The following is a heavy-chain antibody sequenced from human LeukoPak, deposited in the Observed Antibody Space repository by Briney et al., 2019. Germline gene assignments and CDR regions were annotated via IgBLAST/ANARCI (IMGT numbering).Heavy chain of an antibody. CDR1: GGSISSSNW. CDR3: ARGPSPYYDFWSGYPDY. J-gene: IGHJ4*02. CDR2: IYHSGST. D-gene: IGHD3-3*01. V-gene: IGHV4-4*02. Sequence: PSGTLSLTCAVSGGSISSSNWWSWVSQPPGKGLEWIGEIYHSGSTNYNPSLKSRVTISVDKSKNQFSVKLSSVTAADTAVYYCARGPSPYYDFWSGYPDYWGQGTLVTVSS.